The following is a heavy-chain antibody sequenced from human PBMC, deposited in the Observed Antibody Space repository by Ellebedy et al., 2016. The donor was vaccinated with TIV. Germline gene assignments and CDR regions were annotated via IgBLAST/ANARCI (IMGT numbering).Heavy chain of an antibody. D-gene: IGHD3-10*01. J-gene: IGHJ4*02. V-gene: IGHV1-2*02. CDR1: GYTFTSYA. Sequence: ASVKVSCKPSGYTFTSYAMNWVRQAPGQGLEWMGWISPDSGGTKYAQKFEGRVTMTRDTSISTAYMELSRLRSDDTAVYYCARVRGGIVFDYWGQGTVVTVSS. CDR2: ISPDSGGT. CDR3: ARVRGGIVFDY.